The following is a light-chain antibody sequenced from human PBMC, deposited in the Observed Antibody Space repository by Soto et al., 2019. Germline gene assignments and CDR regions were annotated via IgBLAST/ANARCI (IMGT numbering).Light chain of an antibody. CDR3: QQYDSSPQA. Sequence: IVLTQSPGTLSLSPGERATLSCRASQSVSNFLAWYQQKPGQAPRLLISDASNRATGIPDRFSGSGSGTDFTLPISRLEPEDFAVYFCQQYDSSPQAFGLGTKVEIK. CDR2: DAS. J-gene: IGKJ1*01. CDR1: QSVSNF. V-gene: IGKV3-20*01.